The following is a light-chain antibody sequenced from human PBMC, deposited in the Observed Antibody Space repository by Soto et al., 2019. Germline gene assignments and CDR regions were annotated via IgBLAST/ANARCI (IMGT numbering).Light chain of an antibody. CDR1: QAISSY. Sequence: DIQLTPAPSFVCHSXIDRVSIAXXASQAISSYLAWYQQKPGRAPKLLIYAASTLQSGVPSRFSGSGSGTEFTLTITSLQPEDFATYYCQQLNSFPITFGQGTRLEI. J-gene: IGKJ5*01. CDR3: QQLNSFPIT. V-gene: IGKV1-9*01. CDR2: AAS.